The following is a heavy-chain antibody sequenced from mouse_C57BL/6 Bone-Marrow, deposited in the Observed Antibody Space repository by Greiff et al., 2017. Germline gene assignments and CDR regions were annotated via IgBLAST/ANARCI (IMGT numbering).Heavy chain of an antibody. Sequence: VQLQQPGAELVRPGSSVKLSCKASGYTFTSYWMHWVKQRPIQGLEWIGNIDPSDSETHYNQKFKDKATLPVDKSSSTAYMQLSSLTSEDSAVYYCATSDYSKGYAMDYWGQGTSVTVSS. CDR2: IDPSDSET. CDR3: ATSDYSKGYAMDY. V-gene: IGHV1-52*01. D-gene: IGHD2-5*01. CDR1: GYTFTSYW. J-gene: IGHJ4*01.